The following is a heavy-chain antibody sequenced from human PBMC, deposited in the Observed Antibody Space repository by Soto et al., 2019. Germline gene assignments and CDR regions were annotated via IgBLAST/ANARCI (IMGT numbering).Heavy chain of an antibody. Sequence: SVKVSCKASGGTFRNYAFSWVRQAPGQGLEWMGGIIPISGKANYEQRFQGRLTITADESTSTAYMELNSLRSEDTAVYFCARDLYTSWYCPLDSWGQGTLVTVSS. CDR1: GGTFRNYA. D-gene: IGHD6-13*01. CDR2: IIPISGKA. V-gene: IGHV1-69*13. CDR3: ARDLYTSWYCPLDS. J-gene: IGHJ4*02.